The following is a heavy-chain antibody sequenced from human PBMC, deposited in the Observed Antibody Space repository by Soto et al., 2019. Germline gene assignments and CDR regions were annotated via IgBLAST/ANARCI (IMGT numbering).Heavy chain of an antibody. CDR2: IKDGGRT. CDR1: GGSLSGYY. J-gene: IGHJ4*02. Sequence: QVQLQQWGAGLLKPSETLSLNCAVNGGSLSGYYWSWIRQPPGKGLEWIGEIKDGGRTNDSQSRKSRATISSDTANNQFSLRLYSVTAADTGVYYCARGQEGVVATHWDQGTLVTVSS. CDR3: ARGQEGVVATH. V-gene: IGHV4-34*04. D-gene: IGHD5-12*01.